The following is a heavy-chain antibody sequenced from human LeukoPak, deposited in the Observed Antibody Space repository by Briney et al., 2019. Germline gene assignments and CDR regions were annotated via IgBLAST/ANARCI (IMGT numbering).Heavy chain of an antibody. CDR3: STWAFYHGLDV. V-gene: IGHV3-43*02. D-gene: IGHD2/OR15-2a*01. Sequence: GGSLRLSCAASGFAFADYAIHWVRQLPGKGLECVAHIHADGGRTFYADSVKGRFTVFRDNAKNSLFLQMDSLTSDDTAFYYCSTWAFYHGLDVWGQGATVIVSS. CDR1: GFAFADYA. J-gene: IGHJ6*02. CDR2: IHADGGRT.